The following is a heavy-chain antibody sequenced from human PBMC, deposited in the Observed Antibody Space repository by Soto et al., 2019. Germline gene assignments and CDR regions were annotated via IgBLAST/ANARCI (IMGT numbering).Heavy chain of an antibody. J-gene: IGHJ4*02. CDR2: IYYSGST. CDR3: ARHEVVVVAATPASFPKCFDY. CDR1: GGSISSSSYY. Sequence: QLQLQESGPGLVKPSETLSLTCTVSGGSISSSSYYWGWIRQPPGKGLEWIGSIYYSGSTYYNPSLKSRVTISVDTSKNQFSLKLSSVTAADTAVYYCARHEVVVVAATPASFPKCFDYWGQGTLVTVSS. D-gene: IGHD2-15*01. V-gene: IGHV4-39*01.